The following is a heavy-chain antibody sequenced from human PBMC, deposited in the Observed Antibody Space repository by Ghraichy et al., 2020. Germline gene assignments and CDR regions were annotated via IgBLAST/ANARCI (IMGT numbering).Heavy chain of an antibody. Sequence: GVLNISCAASGISFSSYWMSWVRQAPGKGLEWVANIKKDGSETYYVDSVKGRFTISRDNAQNSLYLQMNTLRADDTAVYYCASGVGTYDYWGQGTLVTVSS. J-gene: IGHJ4*02. CDR3: ASGVGTYDY. CDR1: GISFSSYW. V-gene: IGHV3-7*03. D-gene: IGHD1-1*01. CDR2: IKKDGSET.